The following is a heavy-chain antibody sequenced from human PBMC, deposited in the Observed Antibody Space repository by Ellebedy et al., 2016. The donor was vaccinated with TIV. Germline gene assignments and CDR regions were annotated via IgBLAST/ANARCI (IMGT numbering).Heavy chain of an antibody. CDR2: IDPSNSNT. Sequence: KVSCKGSGYIFTNLWISWVRQMPGKGLEGMGRIDPSNSNTNYSPSFQGHVTILADKSISTAYLQWNNLRASDTAMYYCASLWDTVPGDSYTMDVWGQGTTVTVSS. V-gene: IGHV5-10-1*01. J-gene: IGHJ6*02. CDR3: ASLWDTVPGDSYTMDV. D-gene: IGHD3-16*01. CDR1: GYIFTNLW.